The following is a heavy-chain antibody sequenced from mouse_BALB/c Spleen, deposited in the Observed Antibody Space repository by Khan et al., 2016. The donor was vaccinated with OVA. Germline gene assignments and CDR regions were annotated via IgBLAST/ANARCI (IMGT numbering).Heavy chain of an antibody. CDR1: GYSITSGYG. V-gene: IGHV3-2*02. J-gene: IGHJ2*01. Sequence: EVQLQESGPGLVKPSQSLSLTCTVTGYSITSGYGWNWMRQFPGNKLEWMGYISYSGSTNYNPSFKSRISITRDTSKNQFFLQLNSVTTEDTATYYCARTARIKYWGQGTTVTVSS. CDR2: ISYSGST. CDR3: ARTARIKY. D-gene: IGHD1-2*01.